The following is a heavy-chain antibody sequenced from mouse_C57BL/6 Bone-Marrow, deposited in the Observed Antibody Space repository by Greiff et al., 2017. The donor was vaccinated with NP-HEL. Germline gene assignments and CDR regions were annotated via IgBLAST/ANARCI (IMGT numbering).Heavy chain of an antibody. CDR3: AIHYYGSSHYAMDY. CDR2: IHPSDSDT. CDR1: GYTFTSYW. J-gene: IGHJ4*01. V-gene: IGHV1-74*01. D-gene: IGHD1-1*01. Sequence: VQLQQPGAELVKPGASVKVSCKASGYTFTSYWMHWVKQRPGQGLEWIGRIHPSDSDTNYNQKFKGKATLTVDKSSSTAYMQLSSLTAEDSAVYYCAIHYYGSSHYAMDYWGQGTSVTVSS.